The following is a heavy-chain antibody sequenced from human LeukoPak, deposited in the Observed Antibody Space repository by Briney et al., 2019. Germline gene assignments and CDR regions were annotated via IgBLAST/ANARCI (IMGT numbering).Heavy chain of an antibody. J-gene: IGHJ4*02. CDR1: GFTFSRDW. D-gene: IGHD6-6*01. V-gene: IGHV3-7*01. Sequence: GRSLRLSCAASGFTFSRDWMSWVRQAPGKGLEWVANIKQDGSEKYYVDSVKGRFTISRDNAKNSLYLQMNSLRAEDTAVYYCARDSFYSSSLWGQGTLVTVSS. CDR2: IKQDGSEK. CDR3: ARDSFYSSSL.